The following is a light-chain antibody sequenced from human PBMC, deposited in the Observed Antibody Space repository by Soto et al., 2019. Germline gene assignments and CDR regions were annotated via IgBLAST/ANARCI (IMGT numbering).Light chain of an antibody. CDR2: SAS. CDR3: QQSYSVPYT. V-gene: IGKV1-39*01. CDR1: QSVSTF. J-gene: IGKJ2*01. Sequence: DIQMTQSPSSLSASVGDRVTIACRTSQSVSTFLKWYQQKPGRAPKLLIYSASSLHSGVPSRFSGSGSGTDFTLTITSLQPDDFATYYCQQSYSVPYTFGQGTKLEIK.